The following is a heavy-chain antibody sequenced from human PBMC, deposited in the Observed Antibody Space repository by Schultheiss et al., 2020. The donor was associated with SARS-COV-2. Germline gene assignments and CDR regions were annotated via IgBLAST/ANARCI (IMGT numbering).Heavy chain of an antibody. J-gene: IGHJ4*02. Sequence: GGSLRLSCAASGFTFSDYYMRWIRQAPGKGLEWVSYISSSGSTIYYADSVKGRFTISRDNAKNSLYLQMNSLKAEEPAVYYCARDSRGRVGSSGYYYTTLFDYWGQGTLVTVSS. CDR3: ARDSRGRVGSSGYYYTTLFDY. D-gene: IGHD3-22*01. CDR2: ISSSGSTI. CDR1: GFTFSDYY. V-gene: IGHV3-11*01.